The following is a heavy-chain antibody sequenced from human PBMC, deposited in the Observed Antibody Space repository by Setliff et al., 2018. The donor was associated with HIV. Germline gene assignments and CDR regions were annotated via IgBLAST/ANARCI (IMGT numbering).Heavy chain of an antibody. CDR1: GGTFSSYA. Sequence: SVKVACQASGGTFSSYAIRWVRQAPGQGLEWMGGIIPIFGTANYAQKFQGRVTITADESTSTAYMELSSLRSEDTAVYYCAPIDPFPHDYSNSSFDYWGQGTLVTVSS. J-gene: IGHJ4*02. V-gene: IGHV1-69*13. CDR3: APIDPFPHDYSNSSFDY. CDR2: IIPIFGTA. D-gene: IGHD4-4*01.